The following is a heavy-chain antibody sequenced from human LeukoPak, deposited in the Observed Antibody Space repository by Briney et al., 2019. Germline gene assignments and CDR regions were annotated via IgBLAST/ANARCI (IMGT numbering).Heavy chain of an antibody. CDR3: AKGIELWLTYFAH. Sequence: PGGSLRLSCVASGFSFSSYVMNWVRKAPGTGLEWVSAISGNGGSTYYADSVKGRYTISRDNSKNTLSLQMNSLRAEDTAVYYCAKGIELWLTYFAHWGQGTLVTASS. CDR2: ISGNGGST. J-gene: IGHJ4*02. CDR1: GFSFSSYV. D-gene: IGHD5-18*01. V-gene: IGHV3-23*01.